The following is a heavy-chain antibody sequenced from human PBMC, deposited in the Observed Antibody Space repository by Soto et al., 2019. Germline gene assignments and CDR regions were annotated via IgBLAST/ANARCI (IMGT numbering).Heavy chain of an antibody. CDR2: IYHTGIA. D-gene: IGHD1-26*01. CDR3: ARLSGDYYFDY. V-gene: IGHV4-61*01. Sequence: QVQLQESGPGLVKPSETLSLTCTVSGDSVSSGNSYWSWVRQPPGKGLEWIAYIYHTGIAFYNPSVKSRVTLSVDTSKNQFSLQLNSVTAADTAIYYCARLSGDYYFDYWGQGTLVTVSS. J-gene: IGHJ4*02. CDR1: GDSVSSGNSY.